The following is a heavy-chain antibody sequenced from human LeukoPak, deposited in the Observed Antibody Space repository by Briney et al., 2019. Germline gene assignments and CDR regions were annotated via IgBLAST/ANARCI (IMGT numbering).Heavy chain of an antibody. CDR1: GYTFTSYY. J-gene: IGHJ5*02. V-gene: IGHV1-46*01. Sequence: GASVKVSCKASGYTFTSYYMHWVRQAPGQGLEWMGIINPSGGSTSYAQKFQGRVTMTRDTSTSTAYMELSRLRSDDTAVYYCARDDRLWFGESLNWFDPWGQGTLVTVSS. CDR3: ARDDRLWFGESLNWFDP. CDR2: INPSGGST. D-gene: IGHD3-10*01.